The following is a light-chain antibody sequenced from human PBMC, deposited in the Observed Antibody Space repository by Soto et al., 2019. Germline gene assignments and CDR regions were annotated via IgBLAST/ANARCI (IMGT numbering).Light chain of an antibody. CDR1: NSDVGGYDY. CDR3: SSLTSSNTWV. V-gene: IGLV2-14*03. CDR2: HGN. J-gene: IGLJ3*02. Sequence: HSALTQPASLSGCPGQSITISCTGTNSDVGGYDYVSWYQHYPGKAPKLLLYHGNNRPSGVSSRFAGSKSGNSASLTCSGLQAEDEADYYCSSLTSSNTWVFGGGTKLTVL.